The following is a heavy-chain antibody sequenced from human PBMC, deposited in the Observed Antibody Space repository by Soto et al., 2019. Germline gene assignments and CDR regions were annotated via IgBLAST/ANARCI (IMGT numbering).Heavy chain of an antibody. V-gene: IGHV1-18*01. Sequence: ASVKVSCKASGYTFTSLGISWVRQAPGQGLEWLGWISAYNDNTNYTQKLQGRVTMTTDASTTTAYMELRSLRSDDTAIYYCARVRYYDTSGYYRFDYWGQGTLVTVSS. D-gene: IGHD3-22*01. J-gene: IGHJ4*02. CDR3: ARVRYYDTSGYYRFDY. CDR1: GYTFTSLG. CDR2: ISAYNDNT.